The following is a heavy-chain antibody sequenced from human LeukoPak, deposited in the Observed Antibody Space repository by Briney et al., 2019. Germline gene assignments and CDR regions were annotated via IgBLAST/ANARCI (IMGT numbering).Heavy chain of an antibody. D-gene: IGHD4/OR15-4a*01. CDR2: IYYSGST. Sequence: TPSETLSLTCTVSGGSISSYYWSWIRQPPGKGLEWIGYIYYSGSTNYNPSLKSRVTISVDTSKNQFSLKLSSVTAADTAVYYCARVSGRDYYFDYWGQGTLVTVSS. CDR3: ARVSGRDYYFDY. CDR1: GGSISSYY. J-gene: IGHJ4*02. V-gene: IGHV4-59*01.